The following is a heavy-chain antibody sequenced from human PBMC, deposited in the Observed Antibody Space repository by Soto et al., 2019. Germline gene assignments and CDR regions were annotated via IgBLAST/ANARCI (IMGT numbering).Heavy chain of an antibody. CDR1: GDSVSGGSFY. Sequence: QVQLQESGPGLVKPSETLSLTCTVSGDSVSGGSFYWTWIRQPPGKGLEWIGCIYYSGSTNYNPSRRSRFTMSVDTSKNQFSLNLMSVTAADTAIYYCVRLVTFGGDEDCWGAGIPVAVS. J-gene: IGHJ4*02. CDR3: VRLVTFGGDEDC. CDR2: IYYSGST. V-gene: IGHV4-61*01. D-gene: IGHD2-21*02.